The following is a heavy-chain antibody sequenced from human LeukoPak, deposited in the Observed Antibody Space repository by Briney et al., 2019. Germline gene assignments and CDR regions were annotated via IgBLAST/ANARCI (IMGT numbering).Heavy chain of an antibody. Sequence: GGSLRLSCAASGFTFSSYSMNWVRQAPGKGLEWVSSISSSSSYIYYADSAKGRFTISRDNAKNSLYLQMNSLRAEDTAVYYCARGGYCSGGSCQQSYYYYGMDVWGQGTTVTVSS. D-gene: IGHD2-15*01. CDR3: ARGGYCSGGSCQQSYYYYGMDV. V-gene: IGHV3-21*01. CDR1: GFTFSSYS. J-gene: IGHJ6*02. CDR2: ISSSSSYI.